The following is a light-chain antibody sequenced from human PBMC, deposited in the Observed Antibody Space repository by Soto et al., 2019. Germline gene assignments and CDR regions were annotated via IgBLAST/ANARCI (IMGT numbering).Light chain of an antibody. CDR1: SSNIGSNY. J-gene: IGLJ3*02. V-gene: IGLV1-47*02. CDR2: AND. CDR3: AAWDDSLGGSWV. Sequence: QSVLTQPPSASGTPGQRVIISCSGRSSNIGSNYVYWFQHLPGTAPKLLIYANDQRPSEVPDRFSGSKSGTSASLAISGLRSEDEADYYCAAWDDSLGGSWVFGGGTQLTVL.